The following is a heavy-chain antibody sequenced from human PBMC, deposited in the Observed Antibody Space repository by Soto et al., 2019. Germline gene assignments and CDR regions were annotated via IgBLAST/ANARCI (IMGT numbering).Heavy chain of an antibody. CDR1: RYNFTDYY. J-gene: IGHJ3*02. CDR3: ARAFYSSARAFEI. D-gene: IGHD6-19*01. V-gene: IGHV1-2*02. CDR2: INPDSGGT. Sequence: QVQLVQSGAEVRKPGASVKVSCKASRYNFTDYYIHWVRQAPGQGLEWMGWINPDSGGTNSAQKFQGRVTMTRDTSISTSYMELSILRSDDTAVYYCARAFYSSARAFEIWGQGTMVTVSS.